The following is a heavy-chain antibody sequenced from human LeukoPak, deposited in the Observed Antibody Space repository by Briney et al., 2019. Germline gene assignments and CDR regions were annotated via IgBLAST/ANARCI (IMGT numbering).Heavy chain of an antibody. Sequence: ASVKVSCKASGGTFSSYAISWVRQAPGQGLEWMGWISAYNGNTSYAQKLQGRVTMTTDTSTSTAYMELRSLRSEDTAVYYCARGGITNEYYYYYMDVWGKGTTVTVSS. J-gene: IGHJ6*03. CDR1: GGTFSSYA. CDR3: ARGGITNEYYYYYMDV. D-gene: IGHD3-3*01. V-gene: IGHV1-18*01. CDR2: ISAYNGNT.